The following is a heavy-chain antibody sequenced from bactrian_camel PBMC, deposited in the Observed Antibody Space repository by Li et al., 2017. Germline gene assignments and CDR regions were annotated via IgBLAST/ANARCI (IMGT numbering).Heavy chain of an antibody. CDR3: AARDGRSWYEADFGY. J-gene: IGHJ6*01. Sequence: DVQLVESGGGLVQPGGSLRLSCAASGFAFGSYALSWVRQAPGKGLEWVSTMTMGSGVIIGYANSVKGRFTISRDNAKNALYLQMNSLEPEDTAVYYCAARDGRSWYEADFGYWGQGTQVTVS. V-gene: IGHV3S42*01. D-gene: IGHD6*01. CDR2: MTMGSGVII. CDR1: GFAFGSYA.